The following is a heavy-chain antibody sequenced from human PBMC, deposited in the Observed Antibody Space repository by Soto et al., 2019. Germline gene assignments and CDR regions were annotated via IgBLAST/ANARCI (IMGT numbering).Heavy chain of an antibody. CDR2: IDGTGSYT. Sequence: GGSLRLSCSASGFPFSRFAMHWLRQAPGKGLEYVSYIDGTGSYTYYADSVKGRFTISRDNAKNSLYLQMNSLRAEDTAFYYCAKSFPGYYYGMDVWGQGTTVTVSS. CDR1: GFPFSRFA. CDR3: AKSFPGYYYGMDV. V-gene: IGHV3-64*04. J-gene: IGHJ6*02.